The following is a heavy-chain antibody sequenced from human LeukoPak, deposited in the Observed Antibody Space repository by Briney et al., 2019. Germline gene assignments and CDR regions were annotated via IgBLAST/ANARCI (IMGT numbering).Heavy chain of an antibody. V-gene: IGHV4-39*01. CDR3: AKHYMGSSYNHGLDC. CDR2: IYYSGTT. Sequence: SETLSLTCTVSGGSISSDNYYWGWIRQPPGKWLEWIGSIYYSGTTYYNPSLKSRVTISVDTSKNQFSLKLSSVTAADTALYYCAKHYMGSSYNHGLDCWGQGTLVTVSS. J-gene: IGHJ4*02. D-gene: IGHD3-10*01. CDR1: GGSISSDNYY.